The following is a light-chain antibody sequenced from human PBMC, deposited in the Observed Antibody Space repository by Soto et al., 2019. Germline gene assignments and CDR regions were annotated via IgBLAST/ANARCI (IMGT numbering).Light chain of an antibody. J-gene: IGKJ1*01. CDR1: QSVNSW. CDR2: RAS. V-gene: IGKV1-5*03. Sequence: DIQMTQSPSTLSASVGDRVTITCRASQSVNSWLAWYQQKPGKAPKLLIHRASSLENGVPSRFGGRGSGTEFIFTISSLQPDDSATYYCQQYSSDSTFGQGTKVEIK. CDR3: QQYSSDST.